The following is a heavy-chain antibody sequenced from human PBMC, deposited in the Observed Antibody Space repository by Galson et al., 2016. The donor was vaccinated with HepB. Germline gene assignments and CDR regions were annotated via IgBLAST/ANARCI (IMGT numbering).Heavy chain of an antibody. J-gene: IGHJ6*03. V-gene: IGHV1-69*06. Sequence: SVKVSCKASGGTFNNYAINWVRQAPGQGLEWMGGIIPMFGTVNYAQKFQGRVTITAEKSTSTGYMELTSLRSEDTAVYFCARGGSAVQGKLSLWVYYSHMDVWGKGTTVIVSS. CDR3: ARGGSAVQGKLSLWVYYSHMDV. CDR1: GGTFNNYA. CDR2: IIPMFGTV. D-gene: IGHD3-16*02.